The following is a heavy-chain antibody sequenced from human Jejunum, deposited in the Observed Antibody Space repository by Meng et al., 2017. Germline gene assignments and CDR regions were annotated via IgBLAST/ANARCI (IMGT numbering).Heavy chain of an antibody. D-gene: IGHD3-3*01. CDR1: GDNVPRTNTT. J-gene: IGHJ5*02. V-gene: IGHV6-1*01. CDR2: TYYTSKWTN. Sequence: VQLTQSDAGLLGPSLTLTLACATDGDNVPRTNTTWKWIRQSPSRGLEWLVRTYYTSKWTNDYAVSVRSRITINADTSKSQSSLHLNSVTPEDTAVYFCARCFWKSGFDSWGQGTLVTVSS. CDR3: ARCFWKSGFDS.